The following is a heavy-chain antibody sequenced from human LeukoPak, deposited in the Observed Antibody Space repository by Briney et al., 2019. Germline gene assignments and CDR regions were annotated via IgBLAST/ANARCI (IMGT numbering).Heavy chain of an antibody. CDR1: GGSFSGYY. J-gene: IGHJ4*02. V-gene: IGHV4-59*08. CDR2: IYYSGST. Sequence: SETLSLTCAVYGGSFSGYYWSWIRQPPGKGLEWIGYIYYSGSTSYNPSLKSRVTISVDTSKNQFSLKLSSVTAADTAVYYCARPFDYYDSSGYSYWGQGTLVTVSS. CDR3: ARPFDYYDSSGYSY. D-gene: IGHD3-22*01.